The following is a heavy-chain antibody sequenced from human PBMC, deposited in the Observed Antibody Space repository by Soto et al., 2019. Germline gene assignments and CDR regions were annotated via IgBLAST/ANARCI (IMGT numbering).Heavy chain of an antibody. CDR3: ARQIYDSDSGPNFQYYFDS. J-gene: IGHJ4*02. D-gene: IGHD3-22*01. CDR2: IYPSDSDT. Sequence: GESLKISCKGSGYNFAGYWIAWVRQMPGKGLELMGIIYPSDSDTRYRPSFQGQVTISADKSISSAYLQWSSLRASDTAMYYCARQIYDSDSGPNFQYYFDSWGQGTLVTVSS. CDR1: GYNFAGYW. V-gene: IGHV5-51*01.